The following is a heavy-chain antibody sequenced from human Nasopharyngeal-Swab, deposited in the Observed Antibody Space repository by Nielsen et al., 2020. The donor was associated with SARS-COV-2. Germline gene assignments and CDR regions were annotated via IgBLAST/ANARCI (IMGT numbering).Heavy chain of an antibody. D-gene: IGHD6-13*01. V-gene: IGHV1-2*04. CDR2: INPNSGGT. CDR1: GYTFTGYY. CDR3: ARHGASGSSWYRNWFDP. J-gene: IGHJ5*02. Sequence: ASVKVSCKASGYTFTGYYMHWVRQAPGQGLEWMGWINPNSGGTNYAQKFQGWVTMTRDKSISTAYLQWSSLKASDTAMYYCARHGASGSSWYRNWFDPWGQGTLVTVSS.